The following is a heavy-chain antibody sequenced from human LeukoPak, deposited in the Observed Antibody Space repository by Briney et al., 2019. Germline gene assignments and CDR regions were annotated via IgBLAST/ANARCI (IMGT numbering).Heavy chain of an antibody. J-gene: IGHJ4*02. V-gene: IGHV3-30*18. CDR1: GFTFSRHV. Sequence: PGGSLRLSCATSGFTFSRHVMHWVRQAPGKGLEWVAVISYDGSNKYYADSVKGRFTISRDNSKNTLYLQMNSLRAEDTAVYYCAKDPGYSSSFPDYWGQGTLVTVSS. D-gene: IGHD6-13*01. CDR3: AKDPGYSSSFPDY. CDR2: ISYDGSNK.